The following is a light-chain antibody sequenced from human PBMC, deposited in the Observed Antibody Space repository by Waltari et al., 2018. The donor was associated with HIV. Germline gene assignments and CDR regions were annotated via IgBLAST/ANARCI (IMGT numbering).Light chain of an antibody. CDR3: QQRSNWPPIT. CDR1: QSVRNY. V-gene: IGKV3-11*01. J-gene: IGKJ5*01. Sequence: EIVLTQSPATLSLSPGERATLSCRARQSVRNYLAWYQHKPGQSPRLLIYETSKRATGTAARFSGSGSGTDFSLTTSSLEPEDVGVYYCQQRSNWPPITFGQGTRVEIK. CDR2: ETS.